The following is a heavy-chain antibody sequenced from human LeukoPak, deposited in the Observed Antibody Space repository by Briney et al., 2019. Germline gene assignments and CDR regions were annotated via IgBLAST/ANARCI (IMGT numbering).Heavy chain of an antibody. CDR3: AKDRGGYCSSTSCYVLDY. J-gene: IGHJ4*02. D-gene: IGHD2-2*01. Sequence: GGSLRLSCAASGFTFSGYGMHWVRQAPGKGLEWVAFIWYDVTYEYYADSVKGRFTISRDNSKNTLYLQMNSLRAEDTVVYYCAKDRGGYCSSTSCYVLDYWGQGTLVTVSS. CDR2: IWYDVTYE. CDR1: GFTFSGYG. V-gene: IGHV3-30*02.